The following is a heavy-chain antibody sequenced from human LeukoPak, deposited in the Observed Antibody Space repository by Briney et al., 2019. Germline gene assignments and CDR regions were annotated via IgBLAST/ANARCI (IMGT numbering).Heavy chain of an antibody. CDR2: IKSDGSRT. V-gene: IGHV3-74*01. D-gene: IGHD6-19*01. J-gene: IGHJ4*02. Sequence: PGGSLRLSCAASGFTFNTYSMHWLPHVPGKGLVWVSRIKSDGSRTFYADSVKGRFTISRDNAKSTLYLQMDSLRDEDTAVYYCARALSSAWGLVDCWGEGTVVTVSS. CDR3: ARALSSAWGLVDC. CDR1: GFTFNTYS.